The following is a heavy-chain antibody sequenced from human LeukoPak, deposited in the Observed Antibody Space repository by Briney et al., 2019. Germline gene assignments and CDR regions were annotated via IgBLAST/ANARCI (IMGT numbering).Heavy chain of an antibody. D-gene: IGHD6-13*01. J-gene: IGHJ4*02. CDR1: GFTFSSYE. CDR2: ISSSGSTI. V-gene: IGHV3-48*03. Sequence: GGSLRLSCAASGFTFSSYEMNWVRQAPGKGLEWVSYISSSGSTIYYADSVKGRFTISRDNAKNSLYLQMNSLRAEDTAVYYCAKDPSIAAAGKLDYWGQGTLVTVSS. CDR3: AKDPSIAAAGKLDY.